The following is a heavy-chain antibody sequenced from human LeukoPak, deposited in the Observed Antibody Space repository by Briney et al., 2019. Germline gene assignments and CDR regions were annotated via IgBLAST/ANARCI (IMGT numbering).Heavy chain of an antibody. CDR2: ISDNGSNK. CDR1: GFTFSSYG. D-gene: IGHD3-10*01. CDR3: AKDRDYYGSGSYYSPYYYSGMDV. Sequence: PGGSLRLSCAASGFTFSSYGMHWVRQAPGKGLEWVSGISDNGSNKYYADSVKGRFTISRDNSKNTLYMQMNSLRAEAQAVSYCAKDRDYYGSGSYYSPYYYSGMDVWGKGTTVTVSS. V-gene: IGHV3-30*18. J-gene: IGHJ6*04.